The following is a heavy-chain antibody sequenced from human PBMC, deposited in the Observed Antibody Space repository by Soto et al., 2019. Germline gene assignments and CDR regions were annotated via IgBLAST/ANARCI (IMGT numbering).Heavy chain of an antibody. CDR2: INPNSGGT. CDR3: ARDLAGDDYFDY. CDR1: GYTFTGFY. V-gene: IGHV1-2*02. J-gene: IGHJ4*02. D-gene: IGHD6-19*01. Sequence: ASVKVSCKASGYTFTGFYMHWVRQAPGQGLEWMGWINPNSGGTSYAQKFQGRVTMTRDTSISTVPMELNRLRSDDTAVYYCARDLAGDDYFDYWGQGTLVTVSS.